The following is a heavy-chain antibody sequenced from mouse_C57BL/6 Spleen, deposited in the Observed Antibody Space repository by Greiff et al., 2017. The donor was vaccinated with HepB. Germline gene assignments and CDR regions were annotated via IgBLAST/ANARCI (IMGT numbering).Heavy chain of an antibody. V-gene: IGHV5-4*01. CDR2: ISDGGSYT. CDR1: GFTFSSYA. Sequence: EVQLVESGGGLVKPGGSLKLSCAASGFTFSSYAMSWVRQTPEKRLEWVATISDGGSYTYYPDNVKGRFTISRDNAKNNLYLQMSHLKSEDTAMYYCARVDYYGSTPWFAYWGQGTLVTVSA. CDR3: ARVDYYGSTPWFAY. D-gene: IGHD1-1*01. J-gene: IGHJ3*01.